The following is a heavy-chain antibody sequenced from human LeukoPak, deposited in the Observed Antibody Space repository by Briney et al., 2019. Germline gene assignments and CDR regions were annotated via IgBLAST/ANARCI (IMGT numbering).Heavy chain of an antibody. Sequence: GGSLKISCKGSGYIFINYWIGWVRQIPGKGLEWMGTIYPGDSTTRYSPSFQGQVTISADKSISTAYLQWSSLKASDTAMYYCARRYCSSIACFSPLDYWGQGTLVTVSP. CDR3: ARRYCSSIACFSPLDY. J-gene: IGHJ4*02. D-gene: IGHD2-15*01. CDR1: GYIFINYW. V-gene: IGHV5-51*01. CDR2: IYPGDSTT.